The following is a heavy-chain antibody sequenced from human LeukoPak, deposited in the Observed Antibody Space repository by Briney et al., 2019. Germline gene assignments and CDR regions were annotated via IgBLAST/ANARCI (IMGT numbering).Heavy chain of an antibody. Sequence: SETLSLTCAVYGGSFSGYYWSWIRQPPGKGLEWIGYIYYSGSTNYNPSLKSRVTISVDTSKNQFSLKLSSVTAADTAVYYCARLGITMVRGVIFPKGYYYYYMDVWGKGTTVTISS. V-gene: IGHV4-59*12. CDR1: GGSFSGYY. CDR2: IYYSGST. CDR3: ARLGITMVRGVIFPKGYYYYYMDV. J-gene: IGHJ6*03. D-gene: IGHD3-10*01.